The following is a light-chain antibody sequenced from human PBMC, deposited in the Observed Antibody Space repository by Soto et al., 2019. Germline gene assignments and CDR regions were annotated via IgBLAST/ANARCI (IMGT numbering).Light chain of an antibody. CDR2: EVS. J-gene: IGLJ3*02. V-gene: IGLV2-14*01. CDR3: SSYTTRSALGV. CDR1: SSDVGSYSH. Sequence: QSALTQPASVSGSPGQSITISCSGTSSDVGSYSHVAWYQQFPGKTPKLIIYEVSYRPSGISNRFSGSKSGNTASLTISGLQAEDEADYYCSSYTTRSALGVFGGGTKLTVL.